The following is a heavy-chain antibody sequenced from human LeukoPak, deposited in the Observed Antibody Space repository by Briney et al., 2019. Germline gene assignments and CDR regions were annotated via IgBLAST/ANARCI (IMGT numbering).Heavy chain of an antibody. V-gene: IGHV3-43*02. CDR1: GFTFDDYA. Sequence: GGSLRLSCAASGFTFDDYAMHWVRQAPGKGLEWVSLISGDGGSTYYADSVKGRFTISRDNSKNSLYLQMNSLRTEDTALYYCAKDGYSYGSGAGYYWGQGTPVTASS. D-gene: IGHD3-10*01. CDR3: AKDGYSYGSGAGYY. J-gene: IGHJ4*02. CDR2: ISGDGGST.